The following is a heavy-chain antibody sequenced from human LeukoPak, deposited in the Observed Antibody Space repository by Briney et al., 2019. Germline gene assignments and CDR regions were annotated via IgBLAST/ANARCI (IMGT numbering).Heavy chain of an antibody. D-gene: IGHD2-15*01. Sequence: SQTLSLTCAVSGGSISSGGYSWSWIRQPPGKGLEWIGYIYHSGSTYYNPSLKSRVTISVDRSKNQFSLKLSSVTAADTAVYYCAWGPYCSGGSCYSFDYWGQGTLVTVSS. CDR2: IYHSGST. CDR1: GGSISSGGYS. J-gene: IGHJ4*02. V-gene: IGHV4-30-2*01. CDR3: AWGPYCSGGSCYSFDY.